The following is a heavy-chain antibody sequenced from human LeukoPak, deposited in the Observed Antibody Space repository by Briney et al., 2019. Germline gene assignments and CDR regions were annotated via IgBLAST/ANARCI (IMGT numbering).Heavy chain of an antibody. J-gene: IGHJ3*02. V-gene: IGHV4-31*03. CDR2: IYYSGST. D-gene: IGHD4-17*01. CDR1: GGSISSGGYY. Sequence: PSETLSLTCTVSGGSISSGGYYWSWIRQHPGKGLEWIGYIYYSGSTYYNPSLKSRVTISVDTSKNQFSLKLSSVTAADTAVYYCARDNGDFFRRAFDIWGQGTMVTVSS. CDR3: ARDNGDFFRRAFDI.